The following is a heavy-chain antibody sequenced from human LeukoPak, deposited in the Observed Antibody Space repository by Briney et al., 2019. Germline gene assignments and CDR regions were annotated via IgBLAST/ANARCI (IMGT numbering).Heavy chain of an antibody. V-gene: IGHV1-18*01. Sequence: ASVEVFCHAAGSTFSTYGISWVRQAPGQGLEWMEWITAYNGNTNYAQKLQGRVTMSTDTSTSTAYMELRSLRSDDTAVYYCARDGCSSTSCFDNYYGMDVWGQGTTVTVSS. CDR3: ARDGCSSTSCFDNYYGMDV. CDR2: ITAYNGNT. CDR1: GSTFSTYG. J-gene: IGHJ6*02. D-gene: IGHD2-2*01.